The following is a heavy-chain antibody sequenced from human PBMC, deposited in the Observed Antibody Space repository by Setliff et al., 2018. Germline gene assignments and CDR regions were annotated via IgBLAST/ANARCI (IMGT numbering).Heavy chain of an antibody. D-gene: IGHD6-19*01. Sequence: GGSLRLSCAASGFTFNSYWMLWFRQAPGRGPECVANINQDGSDVNYLASVEGRFTISRDNAKNSVRLQMNSLRVEDTALYYCARDSAAGWSQDVWGAGTTVTVSS. CDR3: ARDSAAGWSQDV. CDR2: INQDGSDV. J-gene: IGHJ6*04. V-gene: IGHV3-7*03. CDR1: GFTFNSYW.